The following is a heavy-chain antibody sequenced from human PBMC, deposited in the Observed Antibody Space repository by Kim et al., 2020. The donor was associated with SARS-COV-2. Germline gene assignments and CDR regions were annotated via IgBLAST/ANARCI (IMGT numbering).Heavy chain of an antibody. V-gene: IGHV3-48*03. CDR2: IHPRGTT. CDR3: TREFEEEALHTSGYDAFNI. J-gene: IGHJ3*02. D-gene: IGHD3-22*01. CDR1: GFTFSSYE. Sequence: GGSLRLSCAASGFTFSSYEMDWVRQAPGKGLEWISYIHPRGTTYYAGSVKGRFTISRDNAKNSLYLQMDNLRADDTAVYYCTREFEEEALHTSGYDAFNIWCHGTMVTV.